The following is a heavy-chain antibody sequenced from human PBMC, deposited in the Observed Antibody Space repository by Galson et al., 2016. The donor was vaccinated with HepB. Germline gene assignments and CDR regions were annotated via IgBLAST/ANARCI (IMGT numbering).Heavy chain of an antibody. D-gene: IGHD3-9*01. CDR2: ISGYNGHT. J-gene: IGHJ4*02. CDR3: ARRTGALRYFDLDY. V-gene: IGHV1-18*01. CDR1: GYTFTSYY. Sequence: SVKASCKASGYTFTSYYLSWVRQAPGQGLEWMACISGYNGHTNYAQRLQGRLTMTTDASTSTVYMELRSLRSDDTAVYYCARRTGALRYFDLDYWGQGTLVTVSS.